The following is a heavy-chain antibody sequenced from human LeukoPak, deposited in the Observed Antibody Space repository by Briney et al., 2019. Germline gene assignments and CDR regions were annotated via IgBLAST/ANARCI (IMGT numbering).Heavy chain of an antibody. D-gene: IGHD3-10*01. V-gene: IGHV3-21*01. Sequence: GGSLRLSCAASGFTFSSYSMNWVRQAPGKGLEWVSSISSSSSYIYYADSVKGRFTISRDNAENSLYLQMNSLRAEDTAVYYCARDRRDYYGSGSYYWDYWGQGTLVTVSS. CDR3: ARDRRDYYGSGSYYWDY. J-gene: IGHJ4*02. CDR2: ISSSSSYI. CDR1: GFTFSSYS.